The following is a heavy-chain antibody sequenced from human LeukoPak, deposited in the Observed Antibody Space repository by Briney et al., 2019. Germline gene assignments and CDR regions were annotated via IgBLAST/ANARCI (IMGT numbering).Heavy chain of an antibody. CDR3: AKDGDSGSESVLDY. Sequence: QPGRSLRLSCAASGFTFSSYGMHWVRQAPGKGLEWVAVISYDGSNKYYADSVKGQFTISRDNSKNTLYLQMNSLRAEDTAVYYCAKDGDSGSESVLDYWGQGTLVTVSS. D-gene: IGHD1-26*01. CDR2: ISYDGSNK. J-gene: IGHJ4*02. V-gene: IGHV3-30*18. CDR1: GFTFSSYG.